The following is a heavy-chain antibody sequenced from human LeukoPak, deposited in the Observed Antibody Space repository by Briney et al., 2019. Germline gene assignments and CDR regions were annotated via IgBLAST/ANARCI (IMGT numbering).Heavy chain of an antibody. CDR3: ARDRGYCSSTSCYTDNWFDP. V-gene: IGHV1-69*13. J-gene: IGHJ5*02. D-gene: IGHD2-2*02. Sequence: SVKVSCKASGGTFSSYAISWVRQAPGQGLEWMGGIIPIFGTANYAQKFQGRVTITADETTSTAYMELSSLRSEDTAVYYCARDRGYCSSTSCYTDNWFDPWGQGTLVTVSS. CDR1: GGTFSSYA. CDR2: IIPIFGTA.